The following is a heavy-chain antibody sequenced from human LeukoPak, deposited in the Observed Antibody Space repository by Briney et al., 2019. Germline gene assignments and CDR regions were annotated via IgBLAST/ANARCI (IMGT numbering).Heavy chain of an antibody. J-gene: IGHJ3*02. CDR3: ATSPIVVVPAAIGHDAFDI. CDR1: GGTFSSYA. V-gene: IGHV1-69*05. D-gene: IGHD2-2*02. CDR2: IIPIFGTA. Sequence: GASVRVSRKASGGTFSSYAISWVRQAPGQGLEWMGGIIPIFGTANYAQKFQGRVTITTDESTSTAYMELSSLRSEDTAVYYCATSPIVVVPAAIGHDAFDIWGQGTMVTVSS.